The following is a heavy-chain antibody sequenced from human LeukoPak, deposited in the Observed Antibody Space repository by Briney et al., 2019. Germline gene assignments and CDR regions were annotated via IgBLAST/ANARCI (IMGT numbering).Heavy chain of an antibody. V-gene: IGHV4-61*02. J-gene: IGHJ5*02. CDR3: AREVVAAATAFDP. CDR2: IYTSGST. CDR1: GGSISSGSYY. Sequence: PSQTLSLTCTVSGGSISSGSYYWSWIRQPAGKGLEWIGRIYTSGSTNYNPSLKSRVTISVDTSKNQFSLKLSSVTAADTAVYYCAREVVAAATAFDPWGQGTLVTASS. D-gene: IGHD2-15*01.